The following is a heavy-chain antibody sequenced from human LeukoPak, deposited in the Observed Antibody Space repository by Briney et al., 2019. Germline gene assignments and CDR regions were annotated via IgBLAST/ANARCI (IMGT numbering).Heavy chain of an antibody. Sequence: SETLSLTCTVSGGSISSYYWSWIRQPPGKGLEWIGYIYYSGSTNYNPSLKSRVTISVDTSKNQFSLKLSSVTAADTAVYYCARALVVPAAMVNWFDPWGQGTLVTVSS. CDR3: ARALVVPAAMVNWFDP. CDR1: GGSISSYY. J-gene: IGHJ5*02. V-gene: IGHV4-59*01. CDR2: IYYSGST. D-gene: IGHD2-2*01.